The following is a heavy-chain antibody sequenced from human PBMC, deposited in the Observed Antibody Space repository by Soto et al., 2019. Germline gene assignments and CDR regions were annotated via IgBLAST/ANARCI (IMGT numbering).Heavy chain of an antibody. J-gene: IGHJ4*02. CDR3: ARSAGRY. CDR1: GGSISSYY. CDR2: IYYSGST. V-gene: IGHV4-59*01. Sequence: QVQLQESGPGLVKPSETLSLTCTVSGGSISSYYWSWIRQPPGKGLEWIGYIYYSGSTNYNPSLKTPATISVATSKNQFSLKLSSVTAAATAVYSSARSAGRYWGQGTLVTVSS. D-gene: IGHD2-15*01.